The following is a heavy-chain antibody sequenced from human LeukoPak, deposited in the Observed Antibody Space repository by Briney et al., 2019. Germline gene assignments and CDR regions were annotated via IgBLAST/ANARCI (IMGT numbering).Heavy chain of an antibody. V-gene: IGHV3-74*01. CDR1: GFTFSSYA. J-gene: IGHJ4*02. CDR2: INSDGSTT. D-gene: IGHD3-3*01. Sequence: GGSLRLSCAASGFTFSSYAMSWVRQAPGKGLAWVARINSDGSTTNYADSAKGRFTISRDNAKNTLYLQMDSLRAEDTGVYYCTRGSPYFDFWSGFYAYWGQGTLVTVSS. CDR3: TRGSPYFDFWSGFYAY.